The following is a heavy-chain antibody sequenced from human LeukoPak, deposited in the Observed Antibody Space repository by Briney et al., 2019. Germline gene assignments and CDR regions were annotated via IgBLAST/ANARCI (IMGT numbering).Heavy chain of an antibody. CDR2: ISAYNGNT. Sequence: ASVKVSCKASGYTFTSYGISWVRQAPGQGLEWMGRISAYNGNTNYAQKLQGRVTMTTDTSTSTAYMELRSLRSDDTAVYYCAGGIVGAPYDAFDIWGQGTMVTVSS. J-gene: IGHJ3*02. V-gene: IGHV1-18*01. CDR3: AGGIVGAPYDAFDI. D-gene: IGHD1-26*01. CDR1: GYTFTSYG.